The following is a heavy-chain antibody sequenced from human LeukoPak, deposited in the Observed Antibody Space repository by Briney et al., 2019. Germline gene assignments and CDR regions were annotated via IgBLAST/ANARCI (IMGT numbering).Heavy chain of an antibody. CDR3: ARARGYSGYFDY. V-gene: IGHV1-8*01. J-gene: IGHJ4*02. CDR2: MNPNSGNT. Sequence: ASVKVSCKASGYTFTSYDINWVRQATGQGLEWMGWMNPNSGNTGYAQKFQGRVTMTRNTSISTAYMELSSLRSEDTAVYYCARARGYSGYFDYWGQGTLVTVSS. CDR1: GYTFTSYD. D-gene: IGHD5-12*01.